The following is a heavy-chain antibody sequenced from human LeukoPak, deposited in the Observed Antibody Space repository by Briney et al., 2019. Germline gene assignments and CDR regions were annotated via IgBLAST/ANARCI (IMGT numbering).Heavy chain of an antibody. V-gene: IGHV1-69*13. CDR2: IIPIFGTA. Sequence: GASVKVSCKASGGTFSSYAISWVRQAPGQGLEWMGGIIPIFGTANYAQKFQGRVTITADESTSTAYMELSSLRSEDTAVYYCARAHYDFWSGYYNSAFDIWGQGTMVTVSS. CDR1: GGTFSSYA. CDR3: ARAHYDFWSGYYNSAFDI. J-gene: IGHJ3*02. D-gene: IGHD3-3*01.